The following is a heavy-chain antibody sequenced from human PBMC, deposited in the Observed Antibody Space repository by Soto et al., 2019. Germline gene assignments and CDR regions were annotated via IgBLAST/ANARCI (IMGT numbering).Heavy chain of an antibody. CDR1: GFTFSSHA. J-gene: IGHJ6*03. Sequence: GGSLRLSCAVSGFTFSSHAMSWVRQAPGKGLECVSSITGSGDSTYYADSVKGRFTISRDKSKSTLYLQMNSRRAEDKAVYYCARCRYYVFWSGYHALHYYYLDVWGKGTTVTVSS. CDR3: ARCRYYVFWSGYHALHYYYLDV. V-gene: IGHV3-23*01. D-gene: IGHD3-3*01. CDR2: ITGSGDST.